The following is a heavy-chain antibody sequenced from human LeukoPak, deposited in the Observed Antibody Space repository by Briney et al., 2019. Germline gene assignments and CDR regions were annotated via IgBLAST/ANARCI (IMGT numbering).Heavy chain of an antibody. D-gene: IGHD2-8*01. V-gene: IGHV3-23*01. CDR1: GFTFSSYA. J-gene: IGHJ5*02. CDR3: AKAVNILLSGGPLWFDH. Sequence: GGSLRLSCAASGFTFSSYAMSWVRQAPGKGLEWVSAISGSGGSTYYADSVKGRFTISRDNSKNTLYLQMNSLRAEDTAVYYRAKAVNILLSGGPLWFDHWGQGTLVTVSS. CDR2: ISGSGGST.